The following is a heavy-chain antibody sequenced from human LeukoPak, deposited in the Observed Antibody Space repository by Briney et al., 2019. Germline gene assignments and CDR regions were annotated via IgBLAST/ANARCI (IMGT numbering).Heavy chain of an antibody. Sequence: GGSLRLSCAASGFTMSTYGMKWVRQAPGKGLEGVSYMNSGGTTMYYADSVKGRFIISRDNGKNSLYLQMSSLRVEDTAVYYCARAGVKVLVTYDALDLWGQGTLAPVSS. J-gene: IGHJ3*01. CDR1: GFTMSTYG. V-gene: IGHV3-48*03. CDR3: ARAGVKVLVTYDALDL. D-gene: IGHD5-18*01. CDR2: MNSGGTTM.